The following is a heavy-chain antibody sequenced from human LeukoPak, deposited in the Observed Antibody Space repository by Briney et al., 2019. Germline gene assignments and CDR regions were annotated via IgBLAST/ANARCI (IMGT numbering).Heavy chain of an antibody. D-gene: IGHD2-2*01. J-gene: IGHJ4*02. CDR2: ISSASSYI. Sequence: PGGSLRLSCAAFVFILSIYSMNWVRQAPGKGLEWVSSISSASSYIYYADSVKGRFTISRDNAKNSLYLQMNSLRAEDRAGYYCVRERYCGSSSCYHGDFDYWGQGTLVSVSS. CDR1: VFILSIYS. V-gene: IGHV3-21*01. CDR3: VRERYCGSSSCYHGDFDY.